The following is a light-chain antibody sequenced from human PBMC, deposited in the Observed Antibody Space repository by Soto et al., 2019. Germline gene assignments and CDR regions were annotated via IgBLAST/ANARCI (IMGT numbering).Light chain of an antibody. CDR3: CSYAGSSTYV. CDR2: EGS. V-gene: IGLV2-23*01. CDR1: SSDVGSYNL. Sequence: QSALTQPASVSGSPGQSITISCTGTSSDVGSYNLVSWYQQHPGKAPKLMIYEGSKRPSGVSNRFSGSKSVNTASLTISGLKAEDEADYYCCSYAGSSTYVFGTGTKVTVL. J-gene: IGLJ1*01.